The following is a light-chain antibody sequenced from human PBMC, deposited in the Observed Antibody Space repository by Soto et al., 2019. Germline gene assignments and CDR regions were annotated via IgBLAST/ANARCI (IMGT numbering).Light chain of an antibody. CDR1: NGNIASHY. CDR3: QSFGDNAVV. CDR2: EDN. Sequence: NFMLTQPHSVSEYPGKTITISCTGNNGNIASHYVQWFQQRPGRAPTTVIYEDNNRPSGVPDRFSASVDGSSNSASLTISGLEPEDEADYFCQSFGDNAVVFGGGTKLTVL. J-gene: IGLJ2*01. V-gene: IGLV6-57*02.